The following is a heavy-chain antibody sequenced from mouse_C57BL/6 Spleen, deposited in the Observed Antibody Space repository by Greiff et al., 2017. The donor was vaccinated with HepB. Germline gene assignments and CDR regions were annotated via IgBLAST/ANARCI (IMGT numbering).Heavy chain of an antibody. CDR1: GYTFTSYW. V-gene: IGHV1-64*01. D-gene: IGHD1-1*01. CDR2: IHPNSGST. J-gene: IGHJ1*03. CDR3: ARGDYYGSSPLRYFDV. Sequence: QVQLQQSGAELVKPGASVKLSCKASGYTFTSYWMHWVKQRPGQGLEWIGMIHPNSGSTNYNEKFKSKATLTVDKSSSTAYMQLSSLTSEDSAVYYCARGDYYGSSPLRYFDVWGTGTTVTVSS.